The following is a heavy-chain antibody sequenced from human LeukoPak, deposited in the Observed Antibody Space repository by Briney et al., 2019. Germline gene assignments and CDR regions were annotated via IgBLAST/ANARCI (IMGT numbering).Heavy chain of an antibody. CDR2: ISSSSSYI. J-gene: IGHJ4*02. D-gene: IGHD1-26*01. CDR1: GFTFSSYS. Sequence: GGSLILSCAASGFTFSSYSMNWVRQAPGKGLEWVSSISSSSSYIYYADSVKGRFTISRDNANNSLYLQMNSLRAEDTAVYYCARDSVGATGDYWGQGTLVTVSS. CDR3: ARDSVGATGDY. V-gene: IGHV3-21*01.